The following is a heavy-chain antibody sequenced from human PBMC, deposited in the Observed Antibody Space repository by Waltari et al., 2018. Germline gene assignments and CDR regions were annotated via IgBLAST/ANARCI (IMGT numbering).Heavy chain of an antibody. CDR3: ARDGYNRDYYYYYGMDV. D-gene: IGHD5-12*01. V-gene: IGHV4-39*02. CDR1: GGSIRSSSYY. J-gene: IGHJ6*02. Sequence: QLQLQESGPGLVKPSATLSLTCTVSGGSIRSSSYYWGWILQPPGKGLEWIGSIYYSGSTYYNPSLKSRVTISVDTSKNQFSLKLSSVTAADTAVYYCARDGYNRDYYYYYGMDVWGQGTTVTVSS. CDR2: IYYSGST.